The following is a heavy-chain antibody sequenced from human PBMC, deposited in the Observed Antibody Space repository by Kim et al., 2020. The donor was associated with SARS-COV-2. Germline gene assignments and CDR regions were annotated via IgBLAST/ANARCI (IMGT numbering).Heavy chain of an antibody. CDR1: GYTFTSYA. CDR3: AREDCSGGSCYRNNWFDP. D-gene: IGHD2-15*01. J-gene: IGHJ5*02. Sequence: ASVKVSCKASGYTFTSYAMNWVRQAPGQGLEWMGWINTNTGNPTYAQGFTGRFVFSLDTSVSTAYLQISSLKAEDTAVYYCAREDCSGGSCYRNNWFDPWGQGTLVTVSS. V-gene: IGHV7-4-1*02. CDR2: INTNTGNP.